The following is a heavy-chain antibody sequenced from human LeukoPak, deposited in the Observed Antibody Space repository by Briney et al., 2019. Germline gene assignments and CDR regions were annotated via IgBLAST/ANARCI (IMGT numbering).Heavy chain of an antibody. J-gene: IGHJ6*03. V-gene: IGHV3-48*02. CDR3: ARASYYDFWSGYSSDYYYHMDV. CDR1: GFTFSSYS. Sequence: GGSLRLSCAASGFTFSSYSMNWVRQAPGKGLEWVSYISSSSSTIYYADSVKGRFTISRDNAKNSLYLQMNSLRDEDTAVYYCARASYYDFWSGYSSDYYYHMDVWGKGTTVTVSS. CDR2: ISSSSSTI. D-gene: IGHD3-3*01.